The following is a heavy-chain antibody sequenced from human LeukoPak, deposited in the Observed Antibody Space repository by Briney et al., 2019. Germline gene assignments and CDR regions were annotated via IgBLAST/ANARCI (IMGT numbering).Heavy chain of an antibody. J-gene: IGHJ6*02. CDR2: INPSGGST. CDR3: ARRQLPPDYYYGMDV. Sequence: GASVKVSCKASGYTFTSYYMHWVRQAPGQGLEWMGIINPSGGSTSYAQKFQGRVTMTRDTSTSTVYMELSSLRSEDTAVYYCARRQLPPDYYYGMDVWGQGTTVTVSS. D-gene: IGHD6-6*01. CDR1: GYTFTSYY. V-gene: IGHV1-46*01.